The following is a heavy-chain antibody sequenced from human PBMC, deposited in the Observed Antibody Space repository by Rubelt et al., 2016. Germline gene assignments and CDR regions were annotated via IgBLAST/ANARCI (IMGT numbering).Heavy chain of an antibody. CDR2: INPSGGST. CDR1: GYTFTSYY. CDR3: ARVYDSSDTYYFDY. J-gene: IGHJ4*02. V-gene: IGHV1-46*04. D-gene: IGHD3-22*01. Sequence: QVQLVQSGAEVKKPGASVKVSCKASGYTFTSYYMHWVRQAPGHGLEWMGIINPSGGSTRYAQKLRGRVSMSRDTATGTVYMWLSSRGSEDTAVYYCARVYDSSDTYYFDYWGQGTLVTVSS.